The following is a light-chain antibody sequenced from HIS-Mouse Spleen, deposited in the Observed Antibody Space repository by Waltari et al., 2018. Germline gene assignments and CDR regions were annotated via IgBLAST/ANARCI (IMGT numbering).Light chain of an antibody. V-gene: IGKV3-11*01. CDR2: DAS. Sequence: EIVLTQSPATLSLSPGERAPLSCRASQRVSSNLAWYQQKPGQAPRILIYDASNRATGIPARFSGSGSGTDFTLTISSLEPEDFAVYYCQQRSNWPPLTFGGGTKVEIK. J-gene: IGKJ4*01. CDR1: QRVSSN. CDR3: QQRSNWPPLT.